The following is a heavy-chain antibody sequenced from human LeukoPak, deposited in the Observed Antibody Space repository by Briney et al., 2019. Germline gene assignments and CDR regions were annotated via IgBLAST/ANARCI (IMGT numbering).Heavy chain of an antibody. J-gene: IGHJ3*02. CDR3: TTGGVAAGYDFHI. CDR1: GFTFSSYD. V-gene: IGHV3-13*04. Sequence: GGSLRLSCAASGFTFSSYDMHWVRQATGKGLEWVSCIDTADDTYYADSVKGRCTISRENAKNSVYLQMNSLRAGDEAVYYCTTGGVAAGYDFHIWGQGTMVSVFS. D-gene: IGHD2-15*01. CDR2: IDTADDT.